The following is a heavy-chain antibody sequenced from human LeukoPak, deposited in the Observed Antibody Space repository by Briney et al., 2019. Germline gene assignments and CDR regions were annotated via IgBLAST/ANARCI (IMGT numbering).Heavy chain of an antibody. V-gene: IGHV3-43*02. CDR1: GFTFDEYG. CDR3: AKDQWQAGGFDY. J-gene: IGHJ4*02. CDR2: ISGDGCST. Sequence: GGSLRLSCAASGFTFDEYGMHWVRQAPGKGLEWVSLISGDGCSTFYADSVKGRFTISRDNSKSSLYLQMNRLRTEDTALYYCAKDQWQAGGFDYWGQGTLVTVSS. D-gene: IGHD6-19*01.